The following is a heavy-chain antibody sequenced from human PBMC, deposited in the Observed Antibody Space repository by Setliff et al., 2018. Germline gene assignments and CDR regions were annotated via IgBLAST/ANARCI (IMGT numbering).Heavy chain of an antibody. CDR3: ARSGDPKSAFERYLFD. D-gene: IGHD1-1*01. Sequence: GGSLRLSCAASGITFRTYSLNWVRQAPGRGLEWISFISSDSRTTYYADSVKGRFTISRDNAKNTLDLQMNSLRSEDTALYFCARSGDPKSAFERYLFDWGQGTLVTVSS. J-gene: IGHJ4*02. CDR2: ISSDSRTT. V-gene: IGHV3-48*01. CDR1: GITFRTYS.